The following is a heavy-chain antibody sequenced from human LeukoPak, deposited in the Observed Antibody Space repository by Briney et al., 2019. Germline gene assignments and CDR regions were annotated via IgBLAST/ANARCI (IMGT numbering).Heavy chain of an antibody. CDR2: ISGSGGST. J-gene: IGHJ1*01. Sequence: PGGSLRLSCAASGFTFTNYAMSWVRQAPGKGLEWVSAISGSGGSTYYADSVKGRFTISRDNSENTLYLQMNSLRAEDTAVYYCAKSGVAARPLDFQHWGQGTLVTVSS. CDR1: GFTFTNYA. D-gene: IGHD6-6*01. V-gene: IGHV3-23*01. CDR3: AKSGVAARPLDFQH.